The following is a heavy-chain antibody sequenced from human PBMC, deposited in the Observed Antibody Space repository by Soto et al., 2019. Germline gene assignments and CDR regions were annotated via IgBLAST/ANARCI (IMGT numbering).Heavy chain of an antibody. CDR1: GYTFTGYY. CDR2: INPNSGGT. J-gene: IGHJ4*02. CDR3: ARVGLGTIYYYGSGSYYKYYFDY. Sequence: ASVKVSCKASGYTFTGYYMHWVLQAPGQGLEWMGWINPNSGGTNYAQKFQGRVTMTRDTSISTAYMELSRLRSDDTAVYYCARVGLGTIYYYGSGSYYKYYFDYWGQGTLVTVSS. V-gene: IGHV1-2*02. D-gene: IGHD3-10*01.